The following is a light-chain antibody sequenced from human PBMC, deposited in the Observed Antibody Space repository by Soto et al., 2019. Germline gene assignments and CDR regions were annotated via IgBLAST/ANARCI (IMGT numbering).Light chain of an antibody. J-gene: IGKJ4*01. CDR2: DAS. CDR3: QQYEKLPLT. V-gene: IGKV1-33*01. Sequence: IPMTQSPSSLSASVGDRVTITCHASQDISNFLNWYQQTIGKAPKLVIYDASSLQTGGPSRFRGSGSGTDFTFTIASLQPEDFGTYFWQQYEKLPLTFGGGTTVEIK. CDR1: QDISNF.